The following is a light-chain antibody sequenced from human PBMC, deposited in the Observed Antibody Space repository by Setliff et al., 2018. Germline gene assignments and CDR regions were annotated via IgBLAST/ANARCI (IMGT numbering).Light chain of an antibody. CDR2: EVS. J-gene: IGLJ1*01. V-gene: IGLV2-8*01. CDR1: NSDVGGYSY. Sequence: QSALTQPPSASGSPGQSVTISCTGTNSDVGGYSYVSWYQQRPGKVPKLLIYEVSKRPSGVPDRFSGSKSGNTASLTVSGLQAEDEADYYCSSYGGDNNFVFGTGTKVTVL. CDR3: SSYGGDNNFV.